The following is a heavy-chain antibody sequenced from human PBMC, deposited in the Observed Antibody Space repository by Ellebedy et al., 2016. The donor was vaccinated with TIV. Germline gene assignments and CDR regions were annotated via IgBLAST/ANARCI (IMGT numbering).Heavy chain of an antibody. CDR2: IIPILDTA. Sequence: AASVKVSCKASGGTFSSYGISWARQAPGQGLEWIGGIIPILDTANYERKFQGRVTVTADKSTSTAYMELTNLKFEDTAEYFCGRASQDDMDVWGQGTTVTVSS. J-gene: IGHJ6*02. CDR3: GRASQDDMDV. CDR1: GGTFSSYG. D-gene: IGHD2-21*01. V-gene: IGHV1-69*10.